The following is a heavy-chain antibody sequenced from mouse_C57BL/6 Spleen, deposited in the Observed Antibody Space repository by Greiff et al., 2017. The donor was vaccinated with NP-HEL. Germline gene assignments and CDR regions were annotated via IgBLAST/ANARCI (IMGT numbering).Heavy chain of an antibody. J-gene: IGHJ4*01. V-gene: IGHV5-4*01. Sequence: VQLQQSGGGLVKPGGSLKLSCAASGFTFSSYAMSWVRQTPEKRLEWVATISDGGSYTYYPDNVKGRFTISRDNAKNNLYLQMSHLKSEDTAMYYCARDNYGSSCDYWGQGTSVTVSS. CDR1: GFTFSSYA. D-gene: IGHD1-1*01. CDR2: ISDGGSYT. CDR3: ARDNYGSSCDY.